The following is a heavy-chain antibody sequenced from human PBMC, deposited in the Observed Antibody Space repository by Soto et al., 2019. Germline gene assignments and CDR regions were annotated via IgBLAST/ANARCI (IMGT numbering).Heavy chain of an antibody. CDR3: TTDLVDTASYYFDY. V-gene: IGHV3-15*01. Sequence: EVQLVESGGGLVKPGGSLRLSCAASGFTFSNAWMSWVRQAPGKGLEWVGRIKSKTDGGTTDYAAPVKGRFTISRDDSKNTLYLQMNSLKTEVTAVYYCTTDLVDTASYYFDYWGQGTLVTVSS. CDR1: GFTFSNAW. CDR2: IKSKTDGGTT. J-gene: IGHJ4*02. D-gene: IGHD5-18*01.